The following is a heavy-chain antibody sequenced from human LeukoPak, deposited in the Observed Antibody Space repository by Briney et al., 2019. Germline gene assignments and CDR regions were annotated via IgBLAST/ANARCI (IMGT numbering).Heavy chain of an antibody. J-gene: IGHJ6*03. V-gene: IGHV3-30*02. CDR1: GFTFSSYG. D-gene: IGHD3-10*01. Sequence: GGSLRLSCAASGFTFSSYGMHWVRQAPGKGLEWVAFIRYDGSNKYYADSVKGRFTISRDNSKNTLYLQMNSLRAEDTAVYYCGRLYNYYMDVWGKGTTVTVSS. CDR3: GRLYNYYMDV. CDR2: IRYDGSNK.